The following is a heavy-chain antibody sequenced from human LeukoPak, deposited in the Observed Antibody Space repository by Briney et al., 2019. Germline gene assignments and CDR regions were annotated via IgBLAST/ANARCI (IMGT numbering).Heavy chain of an antibody. J-gene: IGHJ4*02. Sequence: ASVKVSCKVSGYTLTELSMHWVRQAPGKGLEWMGGFDPEDGETIYAQKFQGRVTMTEDTSTDTAYMELSSLRSEDTAVYYCATGRYDILTGYYNPLTFDYWGQGTLVTVSS. D-gene: IGHD3-9*01. CDR3: ATGRYDILTGYYNPLTFDY. CDR2: FDPEDGET. V-gene: IGHV1-24*01. CDR1: GYTLTELS.